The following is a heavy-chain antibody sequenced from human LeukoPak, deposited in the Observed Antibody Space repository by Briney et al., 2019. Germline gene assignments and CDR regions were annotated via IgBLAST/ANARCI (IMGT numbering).Heavy chain of an antibody. Sequence: PGGSLRLSCEASGFIFSSYWMSWVRQAPGKGLEWVASIKHDGREKYYMDSVKGRFTISRDNAKNSLYLQMNSLRAEDTALYYCAKVASPQGAFDIWGQGTMVTVSS. CDR2: IKHDGREK. CDR3: AKVASPQGAFDI. J-gene: IGHJ3*02. CDR1: GFIFSSYW. V-gene: IGHV3-7*03.